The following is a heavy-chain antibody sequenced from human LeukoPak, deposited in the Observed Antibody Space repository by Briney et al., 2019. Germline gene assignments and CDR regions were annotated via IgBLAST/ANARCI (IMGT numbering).Heavy chain of an antibody. CDR1: GFTFSTYA. V-gene: IGHV3-23*01. Sequence: GGSLRLSCAASGFTFSTYAISWVRQAPGKGLEWVSTITGSGDITYYADSVKGRFTTSTDNYKNTLSLQMNSLRAEDTAVYHCAKETIFGVAWHFDFWGQGTLVTVSS. D-gene: IGHD3-3*01. CDR3: AKETIFGVAWHFDF. J-gene: IGHJ4*02. CDR2: ITGSGDIT.